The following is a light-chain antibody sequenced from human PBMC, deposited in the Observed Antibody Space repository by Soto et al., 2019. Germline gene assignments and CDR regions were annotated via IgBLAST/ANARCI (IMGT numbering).Light chain of an antibody. CDR2: QDS. V-gene: IGLV3-1*01. J-gene: IGLJ2*01. CDR1: KLGDKY. Sequence: SYELTQPPSVSVSPGQTASITCSGDKLGDKYACWYQQKPGQSPVLVIYQDSKRPSGIPERFSGSNSGNTATLTISGTQAMDEADYYCQAWDISLGVVFGGGTKLTVL. CDR3: QAWDISLGVV.